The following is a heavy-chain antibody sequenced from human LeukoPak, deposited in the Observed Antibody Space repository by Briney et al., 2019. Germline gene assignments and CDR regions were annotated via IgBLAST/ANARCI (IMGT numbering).Heavy chain of an antibody. Sequence: KSGGSLRLSCAASGFTFNDYYMSWIRQAPGKGLEWVSYISSGSSYTNYADSVKGRFTISRDNAKNSLYLQMNSLRAEDTAVYYCARGHIAAAGTFDYWGQGTLVTVSS. CDR3: ARGHIAAAGTFDY. V-gene: IGHV3-11*06. CDR1: GFTFNDYY. CDR2: ISSGSSYT. J-gene: IGHJ4*02. D-gene: IGHD6-13*01.